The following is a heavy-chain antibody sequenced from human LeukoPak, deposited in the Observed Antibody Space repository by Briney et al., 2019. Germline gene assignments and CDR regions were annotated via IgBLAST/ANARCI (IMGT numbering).Heavy chain of an antibody. CDR1: GGTFSSYA. CDR3: ASPEPFGYSYDYWYFDL. Sequence: SVKVSCKASGGTFSSYAISWVRQAPGQGLEWMGRIIPILGITNYAQKFQGRVTITADKSTSTAYMELSSLRSEDTAVYYCASPEPFGYSYDYWYFDLWGRGTLVTVSS. CDR2: IIPILGIT. V-gene: IGHV1-69*04. J-gene: IGHJ2*01. D-gene: IGHD5-18*01.